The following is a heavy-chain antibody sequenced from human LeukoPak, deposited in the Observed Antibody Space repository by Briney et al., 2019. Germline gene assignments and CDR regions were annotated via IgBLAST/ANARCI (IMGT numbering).Heavy chain of an antibody. J-gene: IGHJ4*02. CDR1: GGSISSSSYY. V-gene: IGHV4-39*07. CDR3: ARGWDRTRRLGY. CDR2: IYYSGST. Sequence: KPSETLSLTCTVSGGSISSSSYYWGWIRQPPGKGLEWIGGIYYSGSTYYNPSLKSRVTISVDTSKNQFSLKLSSVTAADTAVYYCARGWDRTRRLGYWGQGTLVTVSS. D-gene: IGHD1-1*01.